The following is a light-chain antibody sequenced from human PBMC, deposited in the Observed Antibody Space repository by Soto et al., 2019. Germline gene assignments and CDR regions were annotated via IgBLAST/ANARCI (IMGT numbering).Light chain of an antibody. J-gene: IGLJ1*01. V-gene: IGLV2-14*01. CDR2: DVS. CDR1: SSDVGGYNY. CDR3: SSYTSSSTVYV. Sequence: QSSLNQPSSVSGSPGQSLTISCTGTSSDVGGYNYVSWYQQHPGKAPKLMIYDVSNRPSGVSNRFSGSKSGNTASLTISGLQAEDEADYYCSSYTSSSTVYVFGTGTKVTVL.